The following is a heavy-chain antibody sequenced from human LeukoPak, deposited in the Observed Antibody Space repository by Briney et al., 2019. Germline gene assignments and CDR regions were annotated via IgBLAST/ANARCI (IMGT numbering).Heavy chain of an antibody. CDR3: ARVRSGGYVDY. D-gene: IGHD2-15*01. CDR2: INDSGSP. J-gene: IGHJ4*02. Sequence: PSETLSLTCAVYGGSSRGYYRNRLWIRQSPGKGLEWIGEINDSGSPNYNPSLKGRVTISENKSLNQFSLRLSSVTAADTAVYYCARVRSGGYVDYWGQGTLVTVSS. V-gene: IGHV4-34*01. CDR1: GGSSRGYY.